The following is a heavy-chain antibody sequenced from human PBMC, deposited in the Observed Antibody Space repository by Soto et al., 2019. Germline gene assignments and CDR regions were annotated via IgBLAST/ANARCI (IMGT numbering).Heavy chain of an antibody. V-gene: IGHV6-1*01. D-gene: IGHD3-22*01. J-gene: IGHJ3*02. CDR2: TYYRSKWYT. CDR3: ARDQYVSSGYYLLDAFDI. Sequence: SQTLSLTCAISGDIVSSNSAAWSWIRQSPSRGLEWLGRTYYRSKWYTDYAVSVKGRITINPDTSKNQFSLQLNSVTPEDTAVYYCARDQYVSSGYYLLDAFDIWGQGTMVTVSS. CDR1: GDIVSSNSAA.